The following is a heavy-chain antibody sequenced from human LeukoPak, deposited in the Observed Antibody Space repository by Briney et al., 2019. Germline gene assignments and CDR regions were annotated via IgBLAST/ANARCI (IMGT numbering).Heavy chain of an antibody. V-gene: IGHV4-39*02. CDR1: GGSISSSSYY. Sequence: PSETLSLTCTVSGGSISSSSYYWGWIRQPPGKGLEWIGSIYYSGSIYYNPSLKSRVTISVDTSKNQFSLNLSSVTAADTAVYYCARDRGVCFDPWGQGTLVTVSS. CDR3: ARDRGVCFDP. J-gene: IGHJ5*01. D-gene: IGHD2-8*01. CDR2: IYYSGSI.